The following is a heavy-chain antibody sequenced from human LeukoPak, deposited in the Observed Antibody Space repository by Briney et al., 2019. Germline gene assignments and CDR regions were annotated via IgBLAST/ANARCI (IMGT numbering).Heavy chain of an antibody. CDR1: GFTFSSYA. CDR2: ISYDGSNK. V-gene: IGHV3-30*04. J-gene: IGHJ4*02. Sequence: PGGSLRLSCAASGFTFSSYAMHWVRQAPGKGLEWVAVISYDGSNKYYADSVKGRFTISRDNSKNTLYLQMNSLRAEDTAVYYCAKDDAVFGFDYWGQGTLVTVSS. D-gene: IGHD1-14*01. CDR3: AKDDAVFGFDY.